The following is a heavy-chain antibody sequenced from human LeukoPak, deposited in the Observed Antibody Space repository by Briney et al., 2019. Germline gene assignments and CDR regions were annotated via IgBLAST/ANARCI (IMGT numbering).Heavy chain of an antibody. CDR2: ISSSGSTI. V-gene: IGHV3-11*01. D-gene: IGHD5-18*01. CDR3: ARAGYSYGYVDY. J-gene: IGHJ4*02. CDR1: GFTFSDYY. Sequence: GGSLRLSCAASGFTFSDYYMGWIRQAPGKGLEWVSYISSSGSTIYYADSVKGRFAISRDNAKNSLYLQMNSLRAEDTAVHYCARAGYSYGYVDYWGQGTLVTVSS.